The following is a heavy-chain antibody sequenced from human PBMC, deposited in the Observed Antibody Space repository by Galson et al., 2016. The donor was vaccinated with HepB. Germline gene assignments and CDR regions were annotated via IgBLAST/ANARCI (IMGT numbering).Heavy chain of an antibody. CDR2: ISPGGSDT. Sequence: QSGAEVKRPGESLQISCKGSGYSFTSYFIAWVRQMPGKGPEWMGNISPGGSDTRYSSDFQGHVTFSADTSISSAFLLWTSLKASDTAIYYCARLQYNYGPRHFDYWGQGTLVTVSS. CDR3: ARLQYNYGPRHFDY. CDR1: GYSFTSYF. V-gene: IGHV5-51*01. D-gene: IGHD5-18*01. J-gene: IGHJ4*02.